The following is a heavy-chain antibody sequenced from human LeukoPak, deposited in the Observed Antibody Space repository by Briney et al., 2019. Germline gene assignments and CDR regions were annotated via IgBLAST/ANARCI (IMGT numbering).Heavy chain of an antibody. J-gene: IGHJ4*02. CDR2: IASDGSCT. Sequence: GGSLRLSCAASGFTFSSYWMNWVRQAPGKGLVWVSRIASDGSCTTYADSVKGRFSISRDNAKNTLYLQMNSLRVEDTAVYYCARGRPHGNDYWGQGTLVTVSS. D-gene: IGHD4-23*01. CDR1: GFTFSSYW. CDR3: ARGRPHGNDY. V-gene: IGHV3-74*01.